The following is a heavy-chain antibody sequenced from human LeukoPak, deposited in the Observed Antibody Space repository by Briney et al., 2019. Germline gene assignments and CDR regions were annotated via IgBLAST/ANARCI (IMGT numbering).Heavy chain of an antibody. CDR3: ARGHNSGYYLKY. V-gene: IGHV3-21*05. D-gene: IGHD3-22*01. CDR2: NSGSSSYT. Sequence: PGGSLRLSCVGSGFNFRTYNMNWVRQAPGKGLEWVSDNSGSSSYTDYADSVKGRFTISKDNAKSSVFLQMDSLRAEDTAVYYCARGHNSGYYLKYWGQGTLVTVSS. CDR1: GFNFRTYN. J-gene: IGHJ4*02.